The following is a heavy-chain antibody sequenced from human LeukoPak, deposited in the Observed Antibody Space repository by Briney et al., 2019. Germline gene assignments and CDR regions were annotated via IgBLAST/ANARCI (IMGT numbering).Heavy chain of an antibody. V-gene: IGHV3-53*01. CDR1: GFTVSSNY. CDR2: IYSGGST. CDR3: ASKGGKYCSGGSCYSQ. D-gene: IGHD2-15*01. J-gene: IGHJ4*02. Sequence: AGGSLRLSCAASGFTVSSNYMSWVRQAPGKGLEWVSVIYSGGSTYHADSVKGRFTISRDNSKNTLYLQMNSLRAEDTAVYYCASKGGKYCSGGSCYSQWGQGTLVTVSS.